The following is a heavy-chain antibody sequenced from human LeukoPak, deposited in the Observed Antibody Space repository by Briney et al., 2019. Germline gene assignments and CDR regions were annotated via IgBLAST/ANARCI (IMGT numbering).Heavy chain of an antibody. CDR1: GFTFSSYG. Sequence: GGSLRLSCAASGFTFSSYGMHWVRQAPGKGLVWVSRINTDGSSTSYADSVKGRFTISRDNAKNTLYLQMNSLRAEDTAVYYCARGDFWSGYDYWGQGTLVTVSS. CDR3: ARGDFWSGYDY. J-gene: IGHJ4*02. V-gene: IGHV3-74*01. D-gene: IGHD3-3*01. CDR2: INTDGSST.